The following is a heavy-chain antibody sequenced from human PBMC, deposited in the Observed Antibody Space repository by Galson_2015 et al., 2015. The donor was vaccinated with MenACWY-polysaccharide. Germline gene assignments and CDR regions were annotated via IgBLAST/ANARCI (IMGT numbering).Heavy chain of an antibody. J-gene: IGHJ4*02. D-gene: IGHD3-10*01. CDR2: IKQDGSEK. V-gene: IGHV3-7*01. CDR3: ARERWVRGVSFGQ. Sequence: SLRLSCAASGFTFSNFWMSWVRQAPGKELEWVASIKQDGSEKYLVDSVKGRFTISRDNAENSLFLQMNSLRAEDTAVYYCARERWVRGVSFGQWGQGTLVTVSS. CDR1: GFTFSNFW.